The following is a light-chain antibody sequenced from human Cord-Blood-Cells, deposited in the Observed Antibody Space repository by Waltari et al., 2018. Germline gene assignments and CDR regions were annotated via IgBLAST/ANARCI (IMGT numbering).Light chain of an antibody. Sequence: IQMTQSPSSLPASVGDRVTIICQASQDISNYLNWYQQKPGKAPKHLTYDASNLERGVPSRFGGRGSVTDFTFTIRSLHPEDIASYYCQQYVNLLTFGGGTKVEIK. CDR1: QDISNY. CDR3: QQYVNLLT. J-gene: IGKJ4*01. V-gene: IGKV1-33*01. CDR2: DAS.